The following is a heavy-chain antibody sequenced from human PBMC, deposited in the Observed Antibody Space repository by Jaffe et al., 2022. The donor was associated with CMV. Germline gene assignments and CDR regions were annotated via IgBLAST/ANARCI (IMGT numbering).Heavy chain of an antibody. D-gene: IGHD2-8*01. Sequence: EVQLVESGGVVVQPGGSLRLSCAASGFTFDDYTMHWVRQAPGKGLEWVSLISWDGGSTYYADSVKGRFTISRDNSKNSLYLQMNSLRTEDTALYYCAKDSYTKGYCTNGVCYTDAFDIWGQGTMVTVSS. J-gene: IGHJ3*02. CDR2: ISWDGGST. CDR1: GFTFDDYT. CDR3: AKDSYTKGYCTNGVCYTDAFDI. V-gene: IGHV3-43*01.